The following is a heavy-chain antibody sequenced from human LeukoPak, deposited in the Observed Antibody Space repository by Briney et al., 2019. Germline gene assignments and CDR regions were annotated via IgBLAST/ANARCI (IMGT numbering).Heavy chain of an antibody. CDR2: INPSGGST. CDR1: GYTFTSYF. D-gene: IGHD3-10*01. J-gene: IGHJ4*02. Sequence: GASVKVSCKPSGYTFTSYFIHWVRQAPGQGLEWVGIINPSGGSTNYAQKFQGRVTMTRVTSTSTVYMELSSLRSEDTAVYYCARGLYTMIRGVIVVWGQGTLVTVSS. V-gene: IGHV1-46*01. CDR3: ARGLYTMIRGVIVV.